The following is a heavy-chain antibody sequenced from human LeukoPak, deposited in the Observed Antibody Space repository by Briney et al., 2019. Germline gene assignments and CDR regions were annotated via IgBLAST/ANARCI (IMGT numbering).Heavy chain of an antibody. CDR2: INHSGST. CDR3: ARIGDTIFGVVITYFDY. V-gene: IGHV4-34*01. D-gene: IGHD3-3*01. Sequence: PSETLSLTCAVYGGSFSGYYWSWIRQPPGKGLEWIGEINHSGSTNYNPSLKSRVTISVDTSKYQFSLKLSSVTAADTAVYYCARIGDTIFGVVITYFDYWGQGTLVTVSS. CDR1: GGSFSGYY. J-gene: IGHJ4*02.